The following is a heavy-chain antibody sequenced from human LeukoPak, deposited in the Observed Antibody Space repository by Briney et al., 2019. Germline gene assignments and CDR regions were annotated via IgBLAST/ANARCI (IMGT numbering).Heavy chain of an antibody. CDR2: IYSGGST. V-gene: IGHV3-66*01. CDR1: GFTVSSNY. D-gene: IGHD1-7*01. J-gene: IGHJ4*02. Sequence: PGGSLRLSCAASGFTVSSNYMSWVRQAPGKGLEWVSVIYSGGSTYYAGSVKGRFTISRDNSKNTLYLQMNSLRAEDTAVYYCARDQIYNWNYGGLDYWGQGTLVTVSS. CDR3: ARDQIYNWNYGGLDY.